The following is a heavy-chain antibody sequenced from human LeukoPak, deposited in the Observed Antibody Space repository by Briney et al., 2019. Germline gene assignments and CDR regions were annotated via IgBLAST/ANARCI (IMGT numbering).Heavy chain of an antibody. CDR3: ARTGITIFGVVIPENWFDP. CDR2: INPSGGST. J-gene: IGHJ5*02. Sequence: ASVKVSCKASGYTFTGYYMHWVRQAPGQGLEWMGIINPSGGSTSYAQKFQGRVTMTRDMSTSTVYMELSSLRSEDTAVYYCARTGITIFGVVIPENWFDPWGQGTLVTVSS. CDR1: GYTFTGYY. V-gene: IGHV1-46*01. D-gene: IGHD3-3*01.